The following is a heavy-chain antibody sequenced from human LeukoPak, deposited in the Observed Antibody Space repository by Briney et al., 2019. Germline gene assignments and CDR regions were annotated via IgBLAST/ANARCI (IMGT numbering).Heavy chain of an antibody. CDR2: ISADNDST. V-gene: IGHV1-18*01. D-gene: IGHD6-13*01. J-gene: IGHJ3*02. CDR3: ARDRGSSWYRNDAFDI. Sequence: ASVKVSCRASGYTFTSYDINWVRQATGQGFEWMGWISADNDSTNYAQKFQGRVTVTTDTSTSTAYMELRSLRSDDTAVYYCARDRGSSWYRNDAFDIWGQGTMVTVSS. CDR1: GYTFTSYD.